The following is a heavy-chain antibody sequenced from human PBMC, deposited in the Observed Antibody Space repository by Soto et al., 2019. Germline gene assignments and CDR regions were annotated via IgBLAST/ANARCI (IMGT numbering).Heavy chain of an antibody. Sequence: QVQLQESGPGLVKPSQTLSLTCTVSGGSISSGGYYWSWIRQHPGKGLEWIGYIYYSGRTYYNPSLKCRVTIAVDASKNQFSLKRSSVAAADTAVYYCARLSCYPLPMRGAFAIWGQGTMVTVSS. CDR2: IYYSGRT. D-gene: IGHD2-2*01. CDR1: GGSISSGGYY. CDR3: ARLSCYPLPMRGAFAI. J-gene: IGHJ3*02. V-gene: IGHV4-31*03.